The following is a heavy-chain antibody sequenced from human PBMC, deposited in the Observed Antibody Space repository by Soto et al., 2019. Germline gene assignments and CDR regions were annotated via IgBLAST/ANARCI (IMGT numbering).Heavy chain of an antibody. J-gene: IGHJ2*01. CDR2: ISSSSSYI. CDR1: GFTFSSYS. Sequence: EVQLVESGGGLVKPGGSLRLSCAASGFTFSSYSMNWVRQAPGKGLEWVSSISSSSSYIYYADSVKGRFTISRDNAKNSLYMQMNSLRAEDTAVYYCARGPRFLEWLANYWYFDLWGRGTLVTVSS. D-gene: IGHD3-3*01. CDR3: ARGPRFLEWLANYWYFDL. V-gene: IGHV3-21*01.